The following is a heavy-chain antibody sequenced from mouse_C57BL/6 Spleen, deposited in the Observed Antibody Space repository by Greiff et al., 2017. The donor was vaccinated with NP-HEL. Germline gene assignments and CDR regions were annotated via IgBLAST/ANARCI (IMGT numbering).Heavy chain of an antibody. CDR3: ARSDYGSYYYAMDY. CDR1: GYTFTDYY. Sequence: EVKLQQSGPVLVKPGASVKMSCKASGYTFTDYYMNWVKQSHGKSLEWIGVINPYNGGTSYNQKFKGKATLTVDKSSSTAYMELNSLTSEDSAVYYCARSDYGSYYYAMDYWGQGTSVTVSS. J-gene: IGHJ4*01. CDR2: INPYNGGT. V-gene: IGHV1-19*01. D-gene: IGHD1-1*01.